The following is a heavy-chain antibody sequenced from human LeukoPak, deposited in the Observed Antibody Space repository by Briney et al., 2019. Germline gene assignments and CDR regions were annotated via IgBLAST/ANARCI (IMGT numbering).Heavy chain of an antibody. CDR3: ARGPDCGSTNCYVGIYFQH. J-gene: IGHJ1*01. Sequence: ASVKVSCKASGYTFTTYGISWVRQAPGQGLEWMGWIGAYNGDTRHSQKFQGRATMTTDTSTSTAYMELRSLRSDDTAVYYCARGPDCGSTNCYVGIYFQHWGQGTLVTVSS. V-gene: IGHV1-18*01. CDR2: IGAYNGDT. D-gene: IGHD2-2*01. CDR1: GYTFTTYG.